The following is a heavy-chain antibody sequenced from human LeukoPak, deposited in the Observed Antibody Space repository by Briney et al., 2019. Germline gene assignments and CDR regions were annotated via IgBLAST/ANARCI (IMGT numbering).Heavy chain of an antibody. CDR3: AGGVYYYYGMDV. J-gene: IGHJ6*02. V-gene: IGHV4-34*01. CDR1: GGSFSGYY. Sequence: SETLSLTCAVYGGSFSGYYWNWIRQPPGRGLEWIGEINHSGTTNYNPSLKSRVTISVDTSKNQFSLKLSSVTAADTAVYYCAGGVYYYYGMDVWGQGTTVTVSS. CDR2: INHSGTT.